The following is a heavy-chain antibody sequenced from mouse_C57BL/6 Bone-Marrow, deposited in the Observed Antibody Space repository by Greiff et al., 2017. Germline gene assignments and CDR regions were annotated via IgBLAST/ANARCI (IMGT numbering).Heavy chain of an antibody. D-gene: IGHD1-1*01. V-gene: IGHV1-63*01. Sequence: QVQLQQSGAELVRPGTSVKMSCKASGYTFTNYWIGWAKQRPGHGLEWIGDIYPGGGYTNYNEKFKGKATLTADKSSSTAYMQFSSLTSEDSAIYYCARKFYYYGSSPYFDYWGKGTTLTVSS. J-gene: IGHJ2*01. CDR1: GYTFTNYW. CDR3: ARKFYYYGSSPYFDY. CDR2: IYPGGGYT.